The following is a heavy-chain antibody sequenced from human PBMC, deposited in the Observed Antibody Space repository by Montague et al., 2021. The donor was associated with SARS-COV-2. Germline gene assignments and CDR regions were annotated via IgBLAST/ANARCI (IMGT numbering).Heavy chain of an antibody. J-gene: IGHJ6*02. D-gene: IGHD3-10*01. CDR3: ARVGVGTMVRGVIPAYYYSGMDV. V-gene: IGHV4-61*02. Sequence: TLSLTCTVSGGSISSGSYYWSWIRQPAGKGLEWIGRIYTSGSTNYNPSLKSRVTISVDTSKNQFSLKLSSVTAADTAVYYCARVGVGTMVRGVIPAYYYSGMDVWGQGTTVTVSS. CDR1: GGSISSGSYY. CDR2: IYTSGST.